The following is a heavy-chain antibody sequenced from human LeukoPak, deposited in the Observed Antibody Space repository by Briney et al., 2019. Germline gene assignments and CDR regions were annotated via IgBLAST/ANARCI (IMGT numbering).Heavy chain of an antibody. CDR1: GGFISSNSYY. J-gene: IGHJ6*03. V-gene: IGHV4-39*01. CDR3: ARHGDYYYYMDV. CDR2: IYYSGST. Sequence: MSSETLSLTCIVSGGFISSNSYYWGWIRQPPEKGLEWIGSIYYSGSTYYNPSLKSRVTISVDTSKSQFSLKLSSVTAADTAVYYCARHGDYYYYMDVWGKGTTVTISS. D-gene: IGHD3-10*01.